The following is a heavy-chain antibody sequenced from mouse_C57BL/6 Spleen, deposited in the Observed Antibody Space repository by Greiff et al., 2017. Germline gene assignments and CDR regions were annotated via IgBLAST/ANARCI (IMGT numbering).Heavy chain of an antibody. CDR1: GYTFTSYG. J-gene: IGHJ4*01. V-gene: IGHV1-81*01. Sequence: QVQLKESGAELARPGASVKLSCKASGYTFTSYGISWVKQRTGQGLEWIGEIYPRSGNTYYNEKFKGKATLTADKSSSTAYMELRSLTSEDSAVYFCAYYYGSSYVGAMDYWGQGTSVTVSS. CDR3: AYYYGSSYVGAMDY. CDR2: IYPRSGNT. D-gene: IGHD1-1*01.